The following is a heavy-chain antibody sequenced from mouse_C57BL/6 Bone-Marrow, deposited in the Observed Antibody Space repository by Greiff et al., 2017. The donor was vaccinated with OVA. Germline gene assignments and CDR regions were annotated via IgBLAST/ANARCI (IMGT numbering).Heavy chain of an antibody. V-gene: IGHV1-81*01. CDR3: ASYDYDPYYFDY. Sequence: VKLQQSGAELARPGASVKLSCKASGYTFTSYGISWVKQRTGQGLEWIGEIYPRSGNTYYNEKFKGKATLTADKSSSTAYMELRSLTSEDSAVYFCASYDYDPYYFDYWGQGTTLTVSS. J-gene: IGHJ2*01. CDR2: IYPRSGNT. CDR1: GYTFTSYG. D-gene: IGHD2-4*01.